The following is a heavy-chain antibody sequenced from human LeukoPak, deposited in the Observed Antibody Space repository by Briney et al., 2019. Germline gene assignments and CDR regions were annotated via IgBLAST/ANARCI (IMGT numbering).Heavy chain of an antibody. Sequence: SETLSLTCSVSGGSIRSYFWSWIRQSAGRGLEHIGRIYSTGSTNYSPSLKSRVSMSVATSKNQFSLTLRSVTAADTAIYYCARAGYTSTWTFDYWGQGILVTVSS. J-gene: IGHJ4*02. D-gene: IGHD6-13*01. CDR1: GGSIRSYF. CDR2: IYSTGST. V-gene: IGHV4-4*07. CDR3: ARAGYTSTWTFDY.